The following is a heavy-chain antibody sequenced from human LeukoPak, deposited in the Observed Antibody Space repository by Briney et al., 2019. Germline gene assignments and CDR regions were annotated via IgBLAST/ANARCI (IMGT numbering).Heavy chain of an antibody. CDR1: GGTFSSYA. CDR3: ARDLDIVATNHYYYYGMDV. CDR2: IIPILGIA. D-gene: IGHD5-12*01. Sequence: GASVKVSCKASGGTFSSYAISWVRQAPGQGLEWMGRIIPILGIANYAQKFQGRVTITADKSTSTAYMELSSLRSEDTAVYYCARDLDIVATNHYYYYGMDVWGQGTTVTVSS. V-gene: IGHV1-69*04. J-gene: IGHJ6*02.